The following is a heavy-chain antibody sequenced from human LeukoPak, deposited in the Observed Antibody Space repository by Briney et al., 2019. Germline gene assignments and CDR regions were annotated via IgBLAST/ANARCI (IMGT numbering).Heavy chain of an antibody. J-gene: IGHJ5*02. CDR2: INHSGST. CDR3: ARSALYYDILTGYYPWSWFDP. V-gene: IGHV4-34*01. Sequence: SETLSLTCAVYGGSFSGYYWSWIRQPPGKGLEWIGEINHSGSTNYNPSLKSRVTISVDTSKNQFSLKLSSVTAADTAVYYCARSALYYDILTGYYPWSWFDPWGQGTLVTVSS. D-gene: IGHD3-9*01. CDR1: GGSFSGYY.